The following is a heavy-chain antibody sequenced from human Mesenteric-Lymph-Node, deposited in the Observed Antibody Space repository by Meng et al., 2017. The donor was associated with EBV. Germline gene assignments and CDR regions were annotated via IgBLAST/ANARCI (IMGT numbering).Heavy chain of an antibody. D-gene: IGHD2-15*01. CDR3: ARVDLSSGGSCLDP. V-gene: IGHV4-61*01. CDR2: IYYSGST. CDR1: GGSVSSSSYY. J-gene: IGHJ5*02. Sequence: QVHLQESGPGLVKPSETLSLTCTVSGGSVSSSSYYWSWIRQPPGKGLEYIGYIYYSGSTNYNPSLKSRVTISMDTSKNQVSLKLSSVSAADTAVYYCARVDLSSGGSCLDPWGPGTLVTVSS.